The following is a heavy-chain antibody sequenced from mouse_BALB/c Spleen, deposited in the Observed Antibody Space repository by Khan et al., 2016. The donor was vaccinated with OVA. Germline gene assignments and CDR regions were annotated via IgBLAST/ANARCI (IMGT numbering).Heavy chain of an antibody. CDR3: GTYLTWSFGY. J-gene: IGHJ3*01. Sequence: EVKLVESGGDLVKSGGSLKLSCAASGFTFSPYSMSWVRQTPDKRLEWVATISSDGDYTYYPDSVKGRFNISRDNAKNTLSLQMSTLNSDDTALLYGGTYLTWSFGYWGQGTLGTVSA. CDR1: GFTFSPYS. V-gene: IGHV5-6*02. D-gene: IGHD4-1*01. CDR2: ISSDGDYT.